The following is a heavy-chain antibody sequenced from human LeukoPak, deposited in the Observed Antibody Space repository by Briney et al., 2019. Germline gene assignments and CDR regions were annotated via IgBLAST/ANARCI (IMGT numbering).Heavy chain of an antibody. D-gene: IGHD6-19*01. CDR3: ASAKQWLAFDS. V-gene: IGHV4-59*08. Sequence: SDTLSLTCTVSGGSIRSYHWGWIRQSPGKGLEWIRTLYNSDITNYNPSLKSRATMSADSSKNQLSLTLSSVTAADTAVYFCASAKQWLAFDSWGQGTLATVSS. CDR1: GGSIRSYH. CDR2: LYNSDIT. J-gene: IGHJ4*02.